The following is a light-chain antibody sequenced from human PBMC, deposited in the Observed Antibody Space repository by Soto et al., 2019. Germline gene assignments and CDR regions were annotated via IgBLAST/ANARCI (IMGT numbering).Light chain of an antibody. V-gene: IGKV1-5*03. CDR1: QTISSW. Sequence: IHMTHSPSTLSGSLGDIVTITGRASQTISSWLAWYQQKPGKAPKLLIYKASTLKSGVPSRFSGSGSGTEFTLTISSLQPDDFATYYCQHYNSYSEAFGQGTKVDIK. J-gene: IGKJ1*01. CDR2: KAS. CDR3: QHYNSYSEA.